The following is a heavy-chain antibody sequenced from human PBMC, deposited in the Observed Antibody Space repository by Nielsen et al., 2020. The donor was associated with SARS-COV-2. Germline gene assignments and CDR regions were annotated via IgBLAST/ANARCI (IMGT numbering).Heavy chain of an antibody. Sequence: ASVKVSCKASGYTFTNYYMHWVRQAPGQGLEWMGIIHPSGGSTSYAQKFQGRVSMASDTSTSTVYMELSSLRSDDTAVYFCARGSTLGSLFYFAMDVWGRGATVTVSS. D-gene: IGHD2/OR15-2a*01. CDR3: ARGSTLGSLFYFAMDV. CDR1: GYTFTNYY. V-gene: IGHV1-46*01. J-gene: IGHJ6*02. CDR2: IHPSGGST.